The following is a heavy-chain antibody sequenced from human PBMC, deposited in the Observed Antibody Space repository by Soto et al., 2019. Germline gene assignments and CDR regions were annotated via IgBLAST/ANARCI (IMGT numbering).Heavy chain of an antibody. D-gene: IGHD6-6*01. V-gene: IGHV4-34*01. CDR1: GGSFSGYY. CDR2: INHSGST. Sequence: SETLSLTCAVYGGSFSGYYWSWIRQPPGKGLEWIGEINHSGSTNYNPSLKSRVTISVDTSKNQFSLKLSSVTAADTAVYYCARGPDLAARALGTLDYWGQGTLVTVPQ. J-gene: IGHJ4*02. CDR3: ARGPDLAARALGTLDY.